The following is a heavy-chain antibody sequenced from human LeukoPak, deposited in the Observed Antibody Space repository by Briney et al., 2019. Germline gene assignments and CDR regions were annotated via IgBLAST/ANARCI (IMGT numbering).Heavy chain of an antibody. CDR1: GGSISSYY. D-gene: IGHD6-13*01. CDR2: IYTNGRT. V-gene: IGHV4-4*07. CDR3: AGDGYRTTWYYY. Sequence: SETLSLTCTVSGGSISSYYWSWIRQPAGKGLEWIGHIYTNGRTDYNPSLKSRVTISVDKAKNQFSLKLASVTTADTAVYYCAGDGYRTTWYYYWGQGTPVTVSS. J-gene: IGHJ4*02.